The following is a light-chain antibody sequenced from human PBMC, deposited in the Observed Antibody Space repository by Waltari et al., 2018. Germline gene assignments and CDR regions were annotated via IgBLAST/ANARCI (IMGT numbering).Light chain of an antibody. J-gene: IGKJ4*01. CDR3: HQRSDWGT. Sequence: EIVLTQSPATLSLSPGERATLSRRASQSISNYLAWYQQKRGQAPRLLLYDTSNRATGIPARFSGSGSGTEFTLTISSLEPEDFAVYYCHQRSDWGTFGGGTKVEI. CDR1: QSISNY. V-gene: IGKV3-11*01. CDR2: DTS.